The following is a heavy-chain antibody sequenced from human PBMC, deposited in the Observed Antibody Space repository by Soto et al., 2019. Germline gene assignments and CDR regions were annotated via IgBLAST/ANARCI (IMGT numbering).Heavy chain of an antibody. CDR2: ISYDGSNK. V-gene: IGHV3-30*18. CDR3: AKDGIMYYYDSSGPQPYYYYGMDV. Sequence: GGSLRLSCAASGFTFSSYGMHWVRQAPGKGLEWVAVISYDGSNKYYADSVKGRFTISRDNSKNTLYLQMNSLRAEDMAVYYCAKDGIMYYYDSSGPQPYYYYGMDVWGQGTTVTVSS. CDR1: GFTFSSYG. D-gene: IGHD3-22*01. J-gene: IGHJ6*02.